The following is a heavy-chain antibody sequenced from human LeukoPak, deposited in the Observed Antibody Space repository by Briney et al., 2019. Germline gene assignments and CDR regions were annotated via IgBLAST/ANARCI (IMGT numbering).Heavy chain of an antibody. V-gene: IGHV4-4*07. J-gene: IGHJ6*03. CDR3: ARGTSFYYYYMDV. CDR1: GGSISSYY. CDR2: IYTSGST. D-gene: IGHD2-2*01. Sequence: SSETLYLTCTVSGGSISSYYWSWIRQPAGKGLEWIGRIYTSGSTNYNPSLKSRVTMSVHTSKNQFSLKLSSVTAADTAVYYCARGTSFYYYYMDVWGKGTTVTVSS.